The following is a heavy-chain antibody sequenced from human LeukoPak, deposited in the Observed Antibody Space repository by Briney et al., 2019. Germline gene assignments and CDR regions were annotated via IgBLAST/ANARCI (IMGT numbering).Heavy chain of an antibody. V-gene: IGHV3-23*01. D-gene: IGHD3-22*01. CDR2: ISGSGGRT. CDR1: GFTFSSYG. Sequence: GGSLRLSCAASGFTFSSYGMSWVRQAPGKGLEWVSAISGSGGRTYYADSVKGRVTISRDNAKNSLYLQMNSLRAEDTAVYYCARDATQVFPDYDSRGYYQNWGQGTLVTVSS. CDR3: ARDATQVFPDYDSRGYYQN. J-gene: IGHJ4*02.